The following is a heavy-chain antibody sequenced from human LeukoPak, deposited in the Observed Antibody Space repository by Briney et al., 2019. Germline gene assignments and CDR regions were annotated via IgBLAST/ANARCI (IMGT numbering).Heavy chain of an antibody. CDR1: GFTFSNYW. J-gene: IGHJ4*02. Sequence: PGGSLRLSCVVSGFTFSNYWMHWVRQAPGKGLVWVSRINSDGSSTSYADSVKGRFTISRDNAKNTLYLQMNSLRAEDTAVYYCAKDDVKCRGCSFYFDDLGQGTLVTGSS. D-gene: IGHD2-15*01. CDR3: AKDDVKCRGCSFYFDD. CDR2: INSDGSST. V-gene: IGHV3-74*01.